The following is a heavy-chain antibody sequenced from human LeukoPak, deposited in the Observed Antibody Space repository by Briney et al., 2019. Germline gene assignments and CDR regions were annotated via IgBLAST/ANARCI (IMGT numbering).Heavy chain of an antibody. J-gene: IGHJ4*02. D-gene: IGHD2-2*01. Sequence: SVKVSCKASGSTFSNYAISWVRQAPGQGLEWMGGIIPIFGSTNYAQRFQGRVTITADASTSTAYMELSSLRSDGTAVYYCARGYGGDVLVGPSAMRPFDSWGQGSLVTVSA. CDR1: GSTFSNYA. CDR2: IIPIFGST. V-gene: IGHV1-69*13. CDR3: ARGYGGDVLVGPSAMRPFDS.